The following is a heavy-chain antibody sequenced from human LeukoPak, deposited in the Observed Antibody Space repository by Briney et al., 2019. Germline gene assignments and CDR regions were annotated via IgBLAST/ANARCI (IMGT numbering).Heavy chain of an antibody. Sequence: GGSLRLSCAASGFTFSSYSMNWVRQAPGKGLEWVSSISSSSSYIYYADSVKGRFTISRDNAKNSLYLQMNSLRAEDTAVYYCARDQAQGDILTGYYRKNDYWGREPWSPSPQ. J-gene: IGHJ4*02. CDR1: GFTFSSYS. D-gene: IGHD3-9*01. CDR3: ARDQAQGDILTGYYRKNDY. V-gene: IGHV3-21*01. CDR2: ISSSSSYI.